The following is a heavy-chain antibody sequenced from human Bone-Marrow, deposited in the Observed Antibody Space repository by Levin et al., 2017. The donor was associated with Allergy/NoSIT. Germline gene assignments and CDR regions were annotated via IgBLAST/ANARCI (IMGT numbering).Heavy chain of an antibody. V-gene: IGHV4-34*01. J-gene: IGHJ6*02. CDR2: INHSGST. CDR1: GGSFSGYY. CDR3: ARLSYYYYGMDV. Sequence: SETLSLTCAVYGGSFSGYYWSWIRQPPGKGLEWIGEINHSGSTNYNPSLKSRVTISVDTSKNQFSLKLSSVTAADTAVYYCARLSYYYYGMDVWGQGTTVTVSS.